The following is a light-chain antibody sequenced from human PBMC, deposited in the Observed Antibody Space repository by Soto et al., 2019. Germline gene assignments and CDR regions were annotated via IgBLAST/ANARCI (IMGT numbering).Light chain of an antibody. J-gene: IGKJ2*01. CDR1: QSVSSTY. Sequence: EIVLTQSPATLSLSPGERATLSCGARQSVSSTYLAWYQQKPGLAPRLLIYDASSRATGIPDMFSGSGSGTDFTLTISRLEPEDFAVYYCQQYGSSPYTFGQGTKLEIK. V-gene: IGKV3D-20*01. CDR3: QQYGSSPYT. CDR2: DAS.